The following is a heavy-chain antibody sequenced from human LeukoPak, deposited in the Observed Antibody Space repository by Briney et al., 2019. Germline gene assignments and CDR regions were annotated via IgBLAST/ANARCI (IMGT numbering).Heavy chain of an antibody. J-gene: IGHJ5*02. Sequence: NTSETLSLTCIVSGFSISSDDCWGWIRQPPGKGLEWIGSISNRGSPYYNPSLKSRVTMSVDTPNNHFSLRLSSVTAADTAVYYCVRDGGFYYTASPNSWFDPWGQGTLVTVSS. CDR3: VRDGGFYYTASPNSWFDP. CDR1: GFSISSDDC. D-gene: IGHD2-15*01. V-gene: IGHV4-38-2*02. CDR2: ISNRGSP.